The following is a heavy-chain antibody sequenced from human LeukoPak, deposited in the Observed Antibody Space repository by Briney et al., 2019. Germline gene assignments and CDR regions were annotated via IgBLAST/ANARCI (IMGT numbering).Heavy chain of an antibody. J-gene: IGHJ6*02. CDR2: ISAYNDKT. CDR1: AYTFSNNG. CDR3: ARGGGSTPYGLDV. D-gene: IGHD2-2*01. V-gene: IGHV1-18*01. Sequence: ASVKVSCKASAYTFSNNGFTWVRQAPGQGLECMGWISAYNDKTNYAQKLRGRVTMTTDTSTSTAYMELGSLTSDDTAVYYCARGGGSTPYGLDVWGQGTTVTVSS.